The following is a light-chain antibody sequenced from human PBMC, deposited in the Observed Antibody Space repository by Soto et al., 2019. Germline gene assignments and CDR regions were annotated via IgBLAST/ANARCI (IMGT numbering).Light chain of an antibody. CDR3: QRRSRWPRGT. Sequence: VLTQSPATLSLSPGESATLSCRASQNVGNNLAWYQQKSGQAPRLLIYAASDRATGVPARFSGRMSGTDFTLTIISLEPEDFATYFCQRRSRWPRGTFGRGTKLE. J-gene: IGKJ2*02. CDR1: QNVGNN. V-gene: IGKV3-11*01. CDR2: AAS.